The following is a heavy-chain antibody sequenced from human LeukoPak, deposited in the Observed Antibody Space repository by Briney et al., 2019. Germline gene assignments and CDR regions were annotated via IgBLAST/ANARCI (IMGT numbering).Heavy chain of an antibody. Sequence: AGGSLRLSCAASGFTVSSNYMSWVRQAPGKGLEWVSYISSSSSTIYYADSVKGRFTISRDNAKNSLYLQMNSLRAEDTAVYYCARFAAGGSYYYYMDVWGKGTTVTVSS. CDR1: GFTVSSNY. CDR3: ARFAAGGSYYYYMDV. J-gene: IGHJ6*03. V-gene: IGHV3-48*04. D-gene: IGHD6-25*01. CDR2: ISSSSSTI.